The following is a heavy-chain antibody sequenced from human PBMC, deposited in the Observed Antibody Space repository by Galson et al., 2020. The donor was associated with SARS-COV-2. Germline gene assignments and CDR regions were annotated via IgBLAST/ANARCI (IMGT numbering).Heavy chain of an antibody. J-gene: IGHJ4*02. V-gene: IGHV3-7*03. CDR2: IKQDGSDK. CDR1: GFSFSSYW. D-gene: IGHD6-19*01. CDR3: ARESYDSGWFDY. Sequence: GESLKISCAASGFSFSSYWMTWVRQAPGKGLEWVANIKQDGSDKYYVDSVKGRFTISRDNAKNSLYLHMNSLRAEDTAVYYCARESYDSGWFDYRGQGTLVTVSS.